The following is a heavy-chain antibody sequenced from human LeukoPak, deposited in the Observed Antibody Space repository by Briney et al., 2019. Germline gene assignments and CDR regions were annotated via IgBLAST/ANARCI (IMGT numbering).Heavy chain of an antibody. CDR1: GGSISSSGKY. CDR3: ARQALRYFNWFLGYFDY. V-gene: IGHV4-39*01. J-gene: IGHJ4*02. CDR2: IYYSGST. Sequence: SETLSLTCTVSGGSISSSGKYGAWIRQPPGKGLEWIGSIYYSGSTYYNPSLKSRVTISVDTSKNQFSLKLSSVTAADTAVYYCARQALRYFNWFLGYFDYWGQGTLVTVSS. D-gene: IGHD3-9*01.